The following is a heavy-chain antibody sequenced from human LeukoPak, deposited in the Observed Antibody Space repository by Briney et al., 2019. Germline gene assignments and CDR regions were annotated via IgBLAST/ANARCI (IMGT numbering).Heavy chain of an antibody. J-gene: IGHJ5*02. CDR2: IYFSGST. CDR3: ARGRGYDYVWGSYRPNWFDP. CDR1: GGSISSSTYY. Sequence: SSETLSLTCTVSGGSISSSTYYWGWIRQPPGKGLEWIGTIYFSGSTYYNPSLKSRVTISVDTSKNQFSLKLRSVTAADTAVYYCARGRGYDYVWGSYRPNWFDPWGQGTLVTVSS. V-gene: IGHV4-39*01. D-gene: IGHD3-16*02.